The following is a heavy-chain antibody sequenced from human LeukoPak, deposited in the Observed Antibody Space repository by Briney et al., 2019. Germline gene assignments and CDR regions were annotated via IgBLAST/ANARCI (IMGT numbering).Heavy chain of an antibody. J-gene: IGHJ3*02. D-gene: IGHD3-22*01. Sequence: GGSLRLYCTASGFTFSNYEMNWVRQAPGKGLEWVSSISSGASTVYYVDSVRGRFTVSRDNTKNSMYLQMNSLRAEDTALYFCARDSHYYDSSGFPHDVFDIWGQGTMVTVSS. CDR1: GFTFSNYE. V-gene: IGHV3-48*03. CDR3: ARDSHYYDSSGFPHDVFDI. CDR2: ISSGASTV.